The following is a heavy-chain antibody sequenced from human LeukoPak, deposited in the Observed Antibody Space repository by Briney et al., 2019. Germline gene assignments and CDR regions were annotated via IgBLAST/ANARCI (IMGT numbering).Heavy chain of an antibody. CDR1: GYTFTGYY. CDR3: ARENRVTRRPVGFFYYYYYMDV. Sequence: GASVKVSCKASGYTFTGYYMHWVRQAPGQGLEWMGWINPNSGGTNYAQKFQGRVTMTRDTSISTAYMELSRLRSDDTAVYYCARENRVTRRPVGFFYYYYYMDVWGKGTTVTVSS. CDR2: INPNSGGT. D-gene: IGHD4-11*01. V-gene: IGHV1-2*02. J-gene: IGHJ6*03.